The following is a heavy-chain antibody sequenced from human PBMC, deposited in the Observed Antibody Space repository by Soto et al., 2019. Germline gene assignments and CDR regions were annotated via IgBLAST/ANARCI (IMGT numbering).Heavy chain of an antibody. D-gene: IGHD3-10*01. J-gene: IGHJ6*01. CDR2: IKRKIDGETT. V-gene: IGHV3-15*01. Sequence: ESGGGMVMPGGSLRLSCAASGFTFSDAWMTWIRQAPGKGLQCDGRIKRKIDGETTDYAAPVKGRFTISRDDSKTTLYLQMNSMKVEDTAMYYCVTDRGGGMDVWGQGTTVTVSS. CDR1: GFTFSDAW. CDR3: VTDRGGGMDV.